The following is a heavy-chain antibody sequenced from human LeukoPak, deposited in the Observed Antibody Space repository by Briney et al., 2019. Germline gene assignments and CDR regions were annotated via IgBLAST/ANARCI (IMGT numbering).Heavy chain of an antibody. CDR2: IYPGGTT. J-gene: IGHJ4*02. V-gene: IGHV3-66*04. CDR1: GFTVGSNY. Sequence: GGSLRLSCAASGFTVGSNYMGWVRQAPGKGLEWVSVIYPGGTTYYPDSVKGRFTISRDNSKNTLFLQMDSLRAEDTAVYYCARLAVANFDSWGQGTLVSVSS. CDR3: ARLAVANFDS. D-gene: IGHD6-19*01.